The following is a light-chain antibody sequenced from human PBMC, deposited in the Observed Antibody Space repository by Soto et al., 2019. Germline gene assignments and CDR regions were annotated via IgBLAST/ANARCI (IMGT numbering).Light chain of an antibody. V-gene: IGKV3-15*01. CDR2: GAS. J-gene: IGKJ4*01. Sequence: TVLKLSRATLSLSQQKRATLSCRASQSVSSNLAWYQQKPGQAPRLLIYGASTRATGIPARFSGSGSGTEFTLTISSLQSEDFAVYYCQQYNNWPPELTFGGGTKV. CDR1: QSVSSN. CDR3: QQYNNWPPELT.